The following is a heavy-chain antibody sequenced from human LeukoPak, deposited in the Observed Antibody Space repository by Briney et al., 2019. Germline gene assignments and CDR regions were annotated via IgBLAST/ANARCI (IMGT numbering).Heavy chain of an antibody. CDR2: IYHSGST. CDR3: ARARVNYDFWSGFEPATNWFDP. V-gene: IGHV4-38-2*02. Sequence: SGTLSLTCTVSGYSISSGYYWGWIRQPPGKGLEWIGSIYHSGSTYYNPSLKSRVTISVDTSKNRFSLKLSSVTAADTAVYYCARARVNYDFWSGFEPATNWFDPWGQGTLVTVSS. CDR1: GYSISSGYY. J-gene: IGHJ5*02. D-gene: IGHD3-3*01.